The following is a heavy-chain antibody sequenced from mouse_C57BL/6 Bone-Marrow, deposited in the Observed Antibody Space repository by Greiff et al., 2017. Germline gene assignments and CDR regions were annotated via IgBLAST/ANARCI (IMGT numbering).Heavy chain of an antibody. CDR2: IYPRSGNT. V-gene: IGHV1-81*01. D-gene: IGHD2-1*01. CDR1: GYTFTSYG. CDR3: ARWDGNYLYFDY. Sequence: QVQLKESGAELARPGASVKLSCKASGYTFTSYGISWVKQRTGQGLEWIGEIYPRSGNTYYNEKFKGKATLTADKSSSTAYMELRSLTSEDSAVYFCARWDGNYLYFDYWGQGTTLTVSS. J-gene: IGHJ2*01.